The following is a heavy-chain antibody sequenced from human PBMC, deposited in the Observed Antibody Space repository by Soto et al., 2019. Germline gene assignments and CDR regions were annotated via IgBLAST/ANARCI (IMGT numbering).Heavy chain of an antibody. CDR3: ARDRSTGWYSYYYHGIDV. V-gene: IGHV3-7*05. Sequence: EVQLVESGGGLVQPGGSLRLSCGASGFTFRNYWLSWVRQVPGKGLEWVANINQDVSEKNYVDSVKGRFTISRDNAKNSMYLQMGCLRAEDTALYFCARDRSTGWYSYYYHGIDVWGHWSTVTVSS. D-gene: IGHD5-18*01. CDR1: GFTFRNYW. J-gene: IGHJ6*02. CDR2: INQDVSEK.